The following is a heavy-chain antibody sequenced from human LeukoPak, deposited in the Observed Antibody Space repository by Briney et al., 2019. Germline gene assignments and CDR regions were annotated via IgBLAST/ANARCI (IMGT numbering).Heavy chain of an antibody. CDR3: AKDRGSGVVGATYYFDY. D-gene: IGHD1-26*01. CDR2: ISYDGSNK. CDR1: GFTFSSYG. J-gene: IGHJ4*02. V-gene: IGHV3-30*18. Sequence: GGSVRLSCAASGFTFSSYGIHWVRQAPGKGLEWVAVISYDGSNKYYADSVKGRFTISRDNSKNTLYLQMNSLRAEDTAVYYCAKDRGSGVVGATYYFDYWGQGTLVTVSS.